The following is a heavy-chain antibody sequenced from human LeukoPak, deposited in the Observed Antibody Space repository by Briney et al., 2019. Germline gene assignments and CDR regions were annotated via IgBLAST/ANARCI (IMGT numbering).Heavy chain of an antibody. D-gene: IGHD2-15*01. CDR1: GFTFSTYE. CDR2: ISSTGSTM. Sequence: GGSLRLSCAASGFTFSTYEMNWVRQAPGKGLEWVSYISSTGSTMNYADSVKGRFTISRDNAKNSLYLQMNSLRADDTAVYYYARVGMAAADIWGQGTLVTASS. J-gene: IGHJ4*02. V-gene: IGHV3-48*03. CDR3: ARVGMAAADI.